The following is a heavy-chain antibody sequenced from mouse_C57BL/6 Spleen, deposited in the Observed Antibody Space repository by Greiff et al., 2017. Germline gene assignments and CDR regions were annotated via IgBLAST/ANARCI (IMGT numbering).Heavy chain of an antibody. Sequence: QVQLQQSGAELVKPGASVKISCKASGYAFSSYWMNWVKQRPGKGLEWIGQIYPGDGDTNYNGKFKGKATLTAEKSSSTAYMQLSSLTTEDSAVYFCARTCITTVVPDYWGQGTTLTVSS. J-gene: IGHJ2*01. CDR1: GYAFSSYW. CDR3: ARTCITTVVPDY. CDR2: IYPGDGDT. V-gene: IGHV1-80*01. D-gene: IGHD1-1*01.